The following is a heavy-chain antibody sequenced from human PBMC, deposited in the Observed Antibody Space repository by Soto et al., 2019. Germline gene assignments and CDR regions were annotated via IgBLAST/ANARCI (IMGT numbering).Heavy chain of an antibody. Sequence: QVQLQESGPGLVKPSQTLSLTCTVSGGSISSGGYYWSWIRQHPGKGLEWIGYIYYTGSTYYNPSLKGRVNISVDTSKNQFSLQLSSVTAADSAVYYCARESRDFYYYYLDVWGKGTTVTVSS. J-gene: IGHJ6*03. CDR3: ARESRDFYYYYLDV. V-gene: IGHV4-31*03. CDR1: GGSISSGGYY. CDR2: IYYTGST.